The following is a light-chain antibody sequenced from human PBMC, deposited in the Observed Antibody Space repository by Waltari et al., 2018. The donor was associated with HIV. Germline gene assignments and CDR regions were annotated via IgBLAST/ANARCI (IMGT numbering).Light chain of an antibody. CDR3: QRTYNAPRT. CDR1: QDISSY. V-gene: IGKV1-27*01. Sequence: DIQLTQSPSSLSASVGDRVTITCRVSQDISSYLNWYRQKPGKVPKLLIYSASNLQSGVPSRFSGSGSGTDCTLTISSLQPEDGATDYGQRTYNAPRTVGPGTKVDIK. CDR2: SAS. J-gene: IGKJ3*01.